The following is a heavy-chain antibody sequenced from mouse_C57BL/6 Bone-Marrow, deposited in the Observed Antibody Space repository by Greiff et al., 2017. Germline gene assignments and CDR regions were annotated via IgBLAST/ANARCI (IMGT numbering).Heavy chain of an antibody. CDR2: IYPGDGST. D-gene: IGHD1-1*01. V-gene: IGHV1-85*01. CDR3: ARDYGSSYWYFDV. J-gene: IGHJ1*03. CDR1: GYTFTSYD. Sequence: QVQLQQSGPELVKPGASVKLSCKASGYTFTSYDINWVKQRPGQGLEWIGWIYPGDGSTKYNEKFKGKATLTVDTSSSTAYMELPSLTSEDSAVYFCARDYGSSYWYFDVWGTGTTVTVSS.